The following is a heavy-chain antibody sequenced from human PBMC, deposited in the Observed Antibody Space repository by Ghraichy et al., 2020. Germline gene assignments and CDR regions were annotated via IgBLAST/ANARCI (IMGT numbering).Heavy chain of an antibody. CDR3: AKDRGLGYCSSTSCRLDP. Sequence: GGSLRLSCAASGFTFSSYGMHWVRQAPGKGLEWVAVISYDGSNKYYADSVKGRFTISRDNSKNTLYLQMNSLRAEDTAVYYCAKDRGLGYCSSTSCRLDPRRQRTLVTVSP. D-gene: IGHD2-2*01. CDR1: GFTFSSYG. V-gene: IGHV3-30*18. J-gene: IGHJ5*02. CDR2: ISYDGSNK.